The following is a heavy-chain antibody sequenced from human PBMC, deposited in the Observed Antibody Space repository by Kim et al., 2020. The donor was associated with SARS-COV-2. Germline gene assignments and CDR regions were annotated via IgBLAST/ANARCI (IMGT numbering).Heavy chain of an antibody. CDR3: ARMYYYDSSGYYSAGYYFDY. Sequence: SETLSLTCTVSGGSISSYYWSWIRQPPGKGLEWIGYIYYSGSTNYNPSLKSRVTISVDTSKNQFSLKLSSVTAADTAVYYCARMYYYDSSGYYSAGYYFDYWGQGTLVTVSS. D-gene: IGHD3-22*01. CDR1: GGSISSYY. J-gene: IGHJ4*02. CDR2: IYYSGST. V-gene: IGHV4-59*13.